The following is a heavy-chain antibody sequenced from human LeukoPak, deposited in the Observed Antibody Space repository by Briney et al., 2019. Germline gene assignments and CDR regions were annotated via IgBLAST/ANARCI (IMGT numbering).Heavy chain of an antibody. CDR2: LHQTGNT. Sequence: PSETLSLNCTVSGGSISMSSHSCAWIRQPPGKGLEWIGALHQTGNTYYNPSLKSRVTISVDTSKMQFSLKLTSLTAADTAVYYCARQPTGHPNWFDFWGQGTLVTVSS. D-gene: IGHD2-8*02. CDR3: ARQPTGHPNWFDF. V-gene: IGHV4-39*01. J-gene: IGHJ5*01. CDR1: GGSISMSSHS.